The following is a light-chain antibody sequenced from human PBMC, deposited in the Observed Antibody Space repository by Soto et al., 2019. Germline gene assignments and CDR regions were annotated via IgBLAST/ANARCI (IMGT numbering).Light chain of an antibody. CDR1: QSVSSRD. J-gene: IGKJ2*01. Sequence: IVLTQSPGTLSLPPGERATLSCRASQSVSSRDLAWYQQKPGQAPRLLIYATSSRAAGIPDRFSGSGSGTDFTLTISRLEPEDFAVYYCQQYDNSPGYTFGQGTKVDIK. CDR2: ATS. V-gene: IGKV3-20*01. CDR3: QQYDNSPGYT.